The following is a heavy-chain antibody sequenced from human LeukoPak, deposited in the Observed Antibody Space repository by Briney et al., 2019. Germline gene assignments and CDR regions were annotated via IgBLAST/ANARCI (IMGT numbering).Heavy chain of an antibody. D-gene: IGHD1-7*01. V-gene: IGHV1-2*02. CDR2: INPSSGGT. J-gene: IGHJ6*02. CDR3: ARSSTGTTLAYYYYGMDV. Sequence: ASVKVSCKASGYTFTGYYMHWVRQAPGQGLEWMGWINPSSGGTNYAQKFQGRVTMTRDTSISTAYMELSRLRSDDTAVYYCARSSTGTTLAYYYYGMDVWGQGTTVTVSS. CDR1: GYTFTGYY.